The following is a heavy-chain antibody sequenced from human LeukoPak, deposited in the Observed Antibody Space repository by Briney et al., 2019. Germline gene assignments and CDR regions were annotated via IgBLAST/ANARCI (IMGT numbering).Heavy chain of an antibody. CDR1: GGTFSSYA. D-gene: IGHD6-13*01. Sequence: ASVKVSCKASGGTFSSYAISWVRQAPGQGLEWMGRIIPILGIANYAQKFQGRVTITADKSTSTAYMELSSLRSEDTAVYYCATRKGIAAAGNWFDPWGQGTLVTVSS. CDR2: IIPILGIA. J-gene: IGHJ5*02. CDR3: ATRKGIAAAGNWFDP. V-gene: IGHV1-69*04.